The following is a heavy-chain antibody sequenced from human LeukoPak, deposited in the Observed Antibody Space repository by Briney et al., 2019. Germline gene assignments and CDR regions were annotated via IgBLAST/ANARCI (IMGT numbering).Heavy chain of an antibody. CDR2: IYTSGST. CDR1: GGSISSYY. J-gene: IGHJ5*02. D-gene: IGHD3-10*01. Sequence: SETLSLTCTVSGGSISSYYWSWIRQPAGKGLESIGRIYTSGSTNYNPSLKSRVTMSVDTSKNQFSLKLSSVTAADTAVYYCARDPLVWFGERSKYNWFDPWGQGTLVTVSS. CDR3: ARDPLVWFGERSKYNWFDP. V-gene: IGHV4-4*07.